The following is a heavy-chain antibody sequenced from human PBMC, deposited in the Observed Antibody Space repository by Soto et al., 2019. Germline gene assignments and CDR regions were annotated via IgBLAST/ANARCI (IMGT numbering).Heavy chain of an antibody. CDR1: GFTFSSYA. V-gene: IGHV3-23*01. CDR2: ISGSGVNT. D-gene: IGHD6-19*01. Sequence: PGGSLRLSCAASGFTFSSYAMSWVRQAPGKGLEWVSAISGSGVNTYYADSVKGRFTISRDNSKNTLYLQMNSLRDEDTALYYCAKEPSRRGGCSDPWGQGTLVTVSS. J-gene: IGHJ5*02. CDR3: AKEPSRRGGCSDP.